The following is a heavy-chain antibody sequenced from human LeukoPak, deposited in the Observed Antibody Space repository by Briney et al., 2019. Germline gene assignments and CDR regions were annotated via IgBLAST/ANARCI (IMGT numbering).Heavy chain of an antibody. CDR3: ARGGRSSGGSWDTYYYYYYMDV. V-gene: IGHV3-48*01. CDR2: ISSSSSTI. J-gene: IGHJ6*03. CDR1: GFTFSSYS. D-gene: IGHD2-15*01. Sequence: PGGSLRLSCAASGFTFSSYSMNWVRQAPGKGLEWVSYISSSSSTIYYADSVKGRFTISRDNAKNSLYLQMNSLRAEDTAVYYCARGGRSSGGSWDTYYYYYYMDVWGKGTTVTVSS.